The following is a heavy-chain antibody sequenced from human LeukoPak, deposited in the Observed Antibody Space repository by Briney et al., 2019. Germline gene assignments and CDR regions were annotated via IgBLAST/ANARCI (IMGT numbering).Heavy chain of an antibody. D-gene: IGHD3-22*01. Sequence: PSETLSLTCTVSGVSISSSNYYWGWIRQPPGKGLEWIGNIYYSGSTYYNPSLKSRVTISVDTSKNQFSLKLSSVTAADTAVYYCASVARDSSGYHYFDYWGQGTLVTVSS. J-gene: IGHJ4*02. V-gene: IGHV4-39*01. CDR1: GVSISSSNYY. CDR3: ASVARDSSGYHYFDY. CDR2: IYYSGST.